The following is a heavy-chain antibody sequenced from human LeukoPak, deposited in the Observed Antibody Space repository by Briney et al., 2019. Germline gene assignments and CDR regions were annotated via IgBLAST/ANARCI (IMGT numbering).Heavy chain of an antibody. J-gene: IGHJ3*01. V-gene: IGHV3-21*04. CDR3: VRDWSYAFDL. CDR1: GFTFSSYS. Sequence: GGSLRLSCAASGFTFSSYSMNWVRQAPGKGLEWVSSISSSSSYIYYADSVKGRFTISRVDAKNSLYLQMNSLRDDDTAVYYCVRDWSYAFDLWGQGTMVTVSS. CDR2: ISSSSSYI.